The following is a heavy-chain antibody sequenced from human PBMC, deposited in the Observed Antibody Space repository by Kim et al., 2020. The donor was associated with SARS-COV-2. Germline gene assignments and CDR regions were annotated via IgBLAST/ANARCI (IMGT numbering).Heavy chain of an antibody. V-gene: IGHV3-11*06. CDR3: ARCSRPTISQAPINY. J-gene: IGHJ4*02. CDR2: IGSPTTYT. Sequence: GGSLRLSCEVFGFTVSDYYMSWVRQAPGKGLEWISYIGSPTTYTKYADSVKGRFTISRDTAKNSVYLQMSSLRAEDTALYYCARCSRPTISQAPINYWGQGTLVTVSS. CDR1: GFTVSDYY. D-gene: IGHD5-12*01.